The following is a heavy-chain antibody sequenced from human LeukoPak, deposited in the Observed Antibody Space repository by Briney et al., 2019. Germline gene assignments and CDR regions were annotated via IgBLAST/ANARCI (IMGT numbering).Heavy chain of an antibody. CDR3: ARNDYGDYYFDY. D-gene: IGHD4-17*01. J-gene: IGHJ4*02. Sequence: PGGSLRLSCAASGFTFSSYAMHWVRQAPGKGLEWVAVISYDGSNKYYADSVKGRFTISRDNSKNTLYLQMNSLRAEDTAVNYCARNDYGDYYFDYWGQGTLVTVSS. CDR1: GFTFSSYA. CDR2: ISYDGSNK. V-gene: IGHV3-30-3*01.